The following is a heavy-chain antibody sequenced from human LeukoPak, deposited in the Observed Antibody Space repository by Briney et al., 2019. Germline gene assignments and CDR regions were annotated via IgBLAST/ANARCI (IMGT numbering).Heavy chain of an antibody. CDR2: ISSSSSYI. CDR3: ARGGQQLPPPDY. J-gene: IGHJ4*02. CDR1: GFTFDDYA. V-gene: IGHV3-21*01. Sequence: GGSLRLSCAASGFTFDDYAMHWVRQAPGKGLEWVSSISSSSSYIYYADSVKGRFTISRDNAKNSLYLQMNSLRAEDTAVYYCARGGQQLPPPDYWGQGTLVTVSS. D-gene: IGHD6-13*01.